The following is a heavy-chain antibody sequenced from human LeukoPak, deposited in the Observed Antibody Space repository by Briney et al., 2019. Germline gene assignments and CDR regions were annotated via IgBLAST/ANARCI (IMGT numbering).Heavy chain of an antibody. CDR1: GYTFTSYY. V-gene: IGHV1-46*01. CDR3: AMVAATMYYFDY. CDR2: INPSGGST. Sequence: ASVKVSCKASGYTFTSYYMHWVRQAPGQGLEWMGIINPSGGSTSYAQKFQGRVTMTRDTSTSTVYMELSSLRSEDTAVYYCAMVAATMYYFDYWGQGTLITVSS. D-gene: IGHD2-15*01. J-gene: IGHJ4*02.